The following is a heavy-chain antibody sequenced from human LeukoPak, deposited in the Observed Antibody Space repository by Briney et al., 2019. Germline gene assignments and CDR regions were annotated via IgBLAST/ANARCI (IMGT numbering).Heavy chain of an antibody. CDR3: ARRGVYATSPFDY. J-gene: IGHJ4*02. Sequence: GESLKISCKGSGYRFTSYWIGWVRQMPGEGLEWMAVIYPGDSDTRYSPSFQGQVTISADKSISTAYLQWSSLKASDAAMYYCARRGVYATSPFDYWGQGTLVTVSS. CDR1: GYRFTSYW. D-gene: IGHD2-8*01. CDR2: IYPGDSDT. V-gene: IGHV5-51*01.